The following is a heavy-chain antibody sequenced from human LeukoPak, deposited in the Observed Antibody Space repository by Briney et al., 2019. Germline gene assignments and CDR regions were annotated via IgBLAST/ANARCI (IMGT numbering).Heavy chain of an antibody. Sequence: GGSLRLSCAASGFTFSSYGMHWVRQAPGKGLEWVAFIRYDGSNKYYADSVKGRFTISRDNSKNTLYLQMNSLRAEDTAVYYCAKDYQGHSLTCYDYVCGSQSPYWGQGTLVTVSS. J-gene: IGHJ4*02. V-gene: IGHV3-30*02. CDR1: GFTFSSYG. D-gene: IGHD3-16*01. CDR3: AKDYQGHSLTCYDYVCGSQSPY. CDR2: IRYDGSNK.